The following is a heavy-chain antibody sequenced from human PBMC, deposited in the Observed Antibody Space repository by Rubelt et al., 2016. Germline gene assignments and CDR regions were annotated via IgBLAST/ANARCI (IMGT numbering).Heavy chain of an antibody. CDR2: ISSSSSAI. CDR3: AKSWWQQFEAH. CDR1: GFTFNNYA. D-gene: IGHD2-15*01. V-gene: IGHV3-48*01. J-gene: IGHJ4*02. Sequence: EQLVESGGGVVQPGRSLRLSCAASGFTFNNYAMNWVRQAPGKGLEWVSYISSSSSAIYYADSVRGRFTISRDNAKNSLFLQMNSLGAEDTAVYYCAKSWWQQFEAHWGQGTLVTVSS.